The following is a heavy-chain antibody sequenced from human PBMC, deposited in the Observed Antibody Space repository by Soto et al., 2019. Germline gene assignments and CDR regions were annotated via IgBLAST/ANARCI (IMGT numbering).Heavy chain of an antibody. CDR1: GGTFSSYA. CDR2: IIPIFGTA. D-gene: IGHD2-8*01. V-gene: IGHV1-69*06. CDR3: ARDPKPSFTNGVCDTVRWFDP. J-gene: IGHJ5*02. Sequence: QVQLVQSGAEVKKPGSSVKVSCKASGGTFSSYAISLVRQAPGQGLEWMGGIIPIFGTANYAQKFQGRVTITADKSTSAAYMELSSLRSEDTAVYYCARDPKPSFTNGVCDTVRWFDPWGQGTLVTVSS.